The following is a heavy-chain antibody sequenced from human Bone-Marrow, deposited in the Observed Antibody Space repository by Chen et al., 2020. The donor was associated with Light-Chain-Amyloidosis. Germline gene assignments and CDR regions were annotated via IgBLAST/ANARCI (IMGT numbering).Heavy chain of an antibody. CDR1: GGSISSGGYY. CDR2: IYHSGSV. J-gene: IGHJ5*02. D-gene: IGHD3-10*02. Sequence: QVQLQESGPGLVKPSQTLSLSCTVSGGSISSGGYYWSWIRQHPGKGLEWIGFIYHSGSVTYNPSLRSRLTISVDTSRNQFSLKLSSVTAADTAVYYCAGGPNVAFDPWGQGTLVTVSS. V-gene: IGHV4-31*03. CDR3: AGGPNVAFDP.